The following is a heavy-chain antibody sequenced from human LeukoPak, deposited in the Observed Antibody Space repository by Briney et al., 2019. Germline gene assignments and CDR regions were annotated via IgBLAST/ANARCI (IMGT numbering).Heavy chain of an antibody. J-gene: IGHJ4*02. CDR1: GYSISSGYY. CDR3: ARGLRYFDWLEPPDY. Sequence: PSETLSLTCTVSGYSISSGYYWGWIRQPPGKGLEWIGSIYHSGSTYYNPSLKSRVTISVDTSKNQFSLKLSSVTAADTAVYCCARGLRYFDWLEPPDYWGQGTLVTVSS. D-gene: IGHD3-9*01. CDR2: IYHSGST. V-gene: IGHV4-38-2*02.